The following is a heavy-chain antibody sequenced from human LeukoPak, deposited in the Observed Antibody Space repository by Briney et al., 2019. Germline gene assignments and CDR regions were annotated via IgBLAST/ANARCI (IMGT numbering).Heavy chain of an antibody. CDR1: GFTFSSYG. J-gene: IGHJ3*02. V-gene: IGHV3-30*02. D-gene: IGHD2-2*01. CDR2: IRYDGSNK. CDR3: AKQSVVVPAALGAFDI. Sequence: GGSLRLSCAAPGFTFSSYGMHWVRQAPGKGLEWVAFIRYDGSNKYYADSVKGRFTISRDNSKNTLYLQMNSLRAEDTAVYYCAKQSVVVPAALGAFDIWGQGTMVTVSS.